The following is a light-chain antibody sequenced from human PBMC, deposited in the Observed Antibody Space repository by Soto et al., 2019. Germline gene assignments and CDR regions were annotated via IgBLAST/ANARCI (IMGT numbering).Light chain of an antibody. J-gene: IGLJ2*01. V-gene: IGLV2-14*03. CDR2: AVT. CDR3: SSYSSSSTLV. Sequence: QSALTQPASVSGSPGQSITICCTGSDNDVGNYNFVSWYQQPPGKAPKLIMYAVTSRPSGISDRFSGSKSGNTASLTISGLRIEDEADYYCSSYSSSSTLVFGVGTKLTVL. CDR1: DNDVGNYNF.